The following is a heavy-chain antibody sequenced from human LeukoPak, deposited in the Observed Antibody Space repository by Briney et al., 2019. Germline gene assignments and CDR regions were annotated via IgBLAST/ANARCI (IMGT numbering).Heavy chain of an antibody. V-gene: IGHV3-11*01. D-gene: IGHD3-3*01. J-gene: IGHJ3*02. CDR1: GFTFSDYY. CDR3: AKLNTPIFGVVLGAFDI. CDR2: ISSSGSTI. Sequence: SGGSLRLSCAASGFTFSDYYMSWIRQAPGKGLEWVSYISSSGSTIYYADSVKGRFTISRDNAKNSLYLQMNSLRAEDTAVYYCAKLNTPIFGVVLGAFDIWGQGTMVTVSS.